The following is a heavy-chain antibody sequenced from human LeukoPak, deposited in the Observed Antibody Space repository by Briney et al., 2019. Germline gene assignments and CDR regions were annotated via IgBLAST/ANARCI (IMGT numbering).Heavy chain of an antibody. V-gene: IGHV3-30*02. J-gene: IGHJ5*01. D-gene: IGHD5-12*01. Sequence: GGSLRLSCAASGFSFSSYGMHWVRQASGRGLEWEAFIRYDGSNKDYADSVKGRFTISRDNSKNTLYLEMNSLRAEDTAVYHCAKVRFSDSGRDGLDSWGQGTLVTVSS. CDR3: AKVRFSDSGRDGLDS. CDR2: IRYDGSNK. CDR1: GFSFSSYG.